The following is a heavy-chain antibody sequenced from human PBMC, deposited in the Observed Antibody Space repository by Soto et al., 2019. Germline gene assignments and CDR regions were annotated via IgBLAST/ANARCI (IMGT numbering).Heavy chain of an antibody. D-gene: IGHD3-10*01. CDR3: ARLRFSGAPSGMDV. Sequence: RGESLKISCNVSGYSFTSYWIGWVRQMPEKGLEWMGIIFGSDSDTRYSPSFEGQVTISADMSISTAYLQLSSLKASDTAIYYCARLRFSGAPSGMDVWGQGTTAPVYS. CDR1: GYSFTSYW. V-gene: IGHV5-51*01. J-gene: IGHJ6*02. CDR2: IFGSDSDT.